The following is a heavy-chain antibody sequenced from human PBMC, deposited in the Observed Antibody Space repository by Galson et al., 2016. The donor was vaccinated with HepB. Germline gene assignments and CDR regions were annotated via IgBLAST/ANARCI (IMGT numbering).Heavy chain of an antibody. Sequence: SLRLSCAVSGFTFSSYSLNWVRQAPGKGLEWLSYISSTGNTIYYPDSVKGRFTISRDNAQKSLYLQMNSLRAEDTAVYYCARDFRVVQGEITTYHGMDVGGKGTTVTVSS. CDR2: ISSTGNTI. CDR3: ARDFRVVQGEITTYHGMDV. J-gene: IGHJ6*04. V-gene: IGHV3-48*01. D-gene: IGHD3-10*01. CDR1: GFTFSSYS.